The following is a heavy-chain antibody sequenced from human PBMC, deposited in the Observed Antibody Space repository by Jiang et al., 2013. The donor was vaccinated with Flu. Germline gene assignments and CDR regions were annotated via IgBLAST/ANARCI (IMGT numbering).Heavy chain of an antibody. J-gene: IGHJ4*02. D-gene: IGHD3-22*01. CDR2: IDWDDEK. CDR1: GFSFSLSGMR. Sequence: KPTQTLTLTCTLSGFSFSLSGMRASWIRQPPGKALGWLARIDWDDEKFYSTSLKTRLTISKDTSKNQVVLTMTNMDPVDTATYYCARTMYDTSGYYFDYWGQGTLVTVSS. V-gene: IGHV2-70*04. CDR3: ARTMYDTSGYYFDY.